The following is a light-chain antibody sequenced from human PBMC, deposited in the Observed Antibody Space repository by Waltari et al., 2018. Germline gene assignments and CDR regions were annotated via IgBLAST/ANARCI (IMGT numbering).Light chain of an antibody. CDR1: QDINNS. CDR2: FAS. J-gene: IGKJ1*01. V-gene: IGKV1-NL1*01. CDR3: QQLYSTPRT. Sequence: DIQMTQSPSSLSASVGDRVTVTCRASQDINNSVAWYQQKPGQAPKLLPYFASTLESGVPSRFSGGGSGTEYTLTISSLQPEDFAIYFCQQLYSTPRTFGQGTKVDIK.